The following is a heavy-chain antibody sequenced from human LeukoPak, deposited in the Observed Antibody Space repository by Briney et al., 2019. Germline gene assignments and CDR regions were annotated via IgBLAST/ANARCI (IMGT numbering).Heavy chain of an antibody. J-gene: IGHJ4*02. CDR2: INHSGST. Sequence: SETLSLTCAVYGGSFGGYYWSWIRQPPGKGLEWIGEINHSGSTNYNPSLKSRVTISVDTSKNQFSLKLSSVTAADTAVYYCARLYAGYWGQGTLVTVSS. CDR3: ARLYAGY. CDR1: GGSFGGYY. D-gene: IGHD3-16*01. V-gene: IGHV4-34*01.